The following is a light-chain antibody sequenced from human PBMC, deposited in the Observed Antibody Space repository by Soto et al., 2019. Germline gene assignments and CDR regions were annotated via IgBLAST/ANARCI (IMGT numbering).Light chain of an antibody. Sequence: DIQMTQSPSPLSASVGDRVTITCRASQNIRSRLAWYQQKPGKAPKLLIYKASSLESGVPSRFSGSGSGTEFTLTISSLQPDEFATYYCQQYNSYSETVGQGTKVDIK. V-gene: IGKV1-5*03. CDR1: QNIRSR. CDR2: KAS. J-gene: IGKJ1*01. CDR3: QQYNSYSET.